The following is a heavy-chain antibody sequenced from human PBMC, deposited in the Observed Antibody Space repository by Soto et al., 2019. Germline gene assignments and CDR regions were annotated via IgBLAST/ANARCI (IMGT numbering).Heavy chain of an antibody. V-gene: IGHV1-69*13. Sequence: GASVKVSCKASGGTFSNYAISWVRQAPGQGLEWMGGIIPIFGTTNYAQKFQGRVTITADESTSTAHMELTSLRLEDTAVYYCAREPAGIADWSDPWGQGALVTVSS. D-gene: IGHD2-2*02. CDR1: GGTFSNYA. CDR3: AREPAGIADWSDP. J-gene: IGHJ5*02. CDR2: IIPIFGTT.